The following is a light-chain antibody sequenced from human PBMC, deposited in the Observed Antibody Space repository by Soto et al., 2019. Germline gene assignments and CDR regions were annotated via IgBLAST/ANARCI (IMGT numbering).Light chain of an antibody. J-gene: IGKJ2*01. CDR1: QSISSY. CDR3: QQSYSTPPT. CDR2: ATS. V-gene: IGKV1-39*01. Sequence: DIQMTQSPSSLSASVGDKVTITCRASQSISSYLNWYQQKPGKAPNLLIYATSNLQSGVPSRFRGSGSGTDFTLTISSLQPEDFATYFCQQSYSTPPTFGQGTKLEIK.